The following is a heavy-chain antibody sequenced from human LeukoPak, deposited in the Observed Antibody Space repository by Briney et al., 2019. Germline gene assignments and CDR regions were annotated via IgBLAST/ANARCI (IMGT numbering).Heavy chain of an antibody. D-gene: IGHD3-10*01. V-gene: IGHV3-23*01. J-gene: IGHJ4*02. CDR3: ARGRFGPDY. Sequence: GGSLRLSCAASGFPFSGYAMSGARKAQGRGLEWVSVISGTGAGTYFADSVRGRFTISRDNSKNTLYLHMNSLRAEDTAIYYCARGRFGPDYWGQGTLVTVSS. CDR2: ISGTGAGT. CDR1: GFPFSGYA.